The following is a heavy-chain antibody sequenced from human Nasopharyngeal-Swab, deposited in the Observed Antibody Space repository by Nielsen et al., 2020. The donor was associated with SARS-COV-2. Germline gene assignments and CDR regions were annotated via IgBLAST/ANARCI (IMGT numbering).Heavy chain of an antibody. Sequence: SLKISCAASGFTFDDYAMHWVRQAPGKGLEWVSGISWNSGSIGYADSVKGRFTISRDNAKNSLYLQMNSLRAEDTALYYRAKYGRAFDIWGQGTMVTVSS. V-gene: IGHV3-9*01. CDR2: ISWNSGSI. CDR3: AKYGRAFDI. CDR1: GFTFDDYA. J-gene: IGHJ3*02.